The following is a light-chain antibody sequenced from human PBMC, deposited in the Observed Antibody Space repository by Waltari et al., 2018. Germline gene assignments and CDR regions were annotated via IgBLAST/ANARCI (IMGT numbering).Light chain of an antibody. CDR1: SSDVGPYNY. CDR2: DVS. V-gene: IGLV2-14*03. Sequence: QSALTQPASVSGSPGQSITISCTGPSSDVGPYNYVSWYQQHPGKAPKLMIFDVSNRPSGVSNRFSGSKSGNTASLTISGLQAEDEADYYCSSYISSSTLELFGGGTSLTVL. CDR3: SSYISSSTLEL. J-gene: IGLJ2*01.